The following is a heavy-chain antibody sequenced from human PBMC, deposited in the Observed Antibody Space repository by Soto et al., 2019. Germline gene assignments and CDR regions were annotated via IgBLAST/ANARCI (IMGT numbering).Heavy chain of an antibody. CDR3: AGSAYYTNFYDY. J-gene: IGHJ4*02. V-gene: IGHV4-30-2*01. CDR1: GCSISSGGYS. CDR2: IYHSGST. D-gene: IGHD3-22*01. Sequence: QLQLQESGSGLVKPSQTLSLTCAVSGCSISSGGYSWSWIRQPPGTGLKWIGYIYHSGSTYYNTSLKSGVNISLNRSQNLFSMKLSSVTAADTAVYFCAGSAYYTNFYDYWEQVNLVTVSS.